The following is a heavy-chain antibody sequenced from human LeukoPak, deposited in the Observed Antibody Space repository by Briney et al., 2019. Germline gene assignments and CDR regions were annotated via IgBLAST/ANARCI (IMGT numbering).Heavy chain of an antibody. CDR3: TTYSYYYGSGSYYGPNWFDP. CDR1: GFTLSDAW. Sequence: PGGSLRLSCAASGFTLSDAWMSWVRQAPGKGLEWIGHIRSKTDGGTTDYIPPVKDRFTISRDDSRNTLYLQMNSLKTEDTAVYYCTTYSYYYGSGSYYGPNWFDPWGQGTLVTVSS. CDR2: IRSKTDGGTT. D-gene: IGHD3-10*01. V-gene: IGHV3-15*01. J-gene: IGHJ5*02.